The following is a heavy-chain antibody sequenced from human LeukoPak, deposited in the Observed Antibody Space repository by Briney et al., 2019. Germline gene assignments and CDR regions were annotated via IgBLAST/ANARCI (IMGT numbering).Heavy chain of an antibody. Sequence: SQTLSLTCAISGDSVSSNSAAWNWIRQPPSRGLEWLGRTYYRSKWYNDYAVSVKSRITINPDTSKNQFSLQLNSVTPEDTAVYYCARELIVVVPAAMANWFDPWGQGTLVTVSS. CDR2: TYYRSKWYN. CDR3: ARELIVVVPAAMANWFDP. D-gene: IGHD2-2*01. V-gene: IGHV6-1*01. J-gene: IGHJ5*02. CDR1: GDSVSSNSAA.